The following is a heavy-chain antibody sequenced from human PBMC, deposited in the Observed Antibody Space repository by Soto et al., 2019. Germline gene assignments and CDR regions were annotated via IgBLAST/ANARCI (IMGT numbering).Heavy chain of an antibody. D-gene: IGHD2-2*01. V-gene: IGHV4-31*03. CDR1: GGSISSGGYY. CDR3: AREDCSSTSCYLGPGVFDI. Sequence: SETLSLTCTVSGGSISSGGYYWSWIRQHPGKGLEWIGYIYYSGSTYYNPSLKSRVTISVDTSKNQFSLKLSSVTAADTAVYYCAREDCSSTSCYLGPGVFDIWGQGTMVTVSS. CDR2: IYYSGST. J-gene: IGHJ3*02.